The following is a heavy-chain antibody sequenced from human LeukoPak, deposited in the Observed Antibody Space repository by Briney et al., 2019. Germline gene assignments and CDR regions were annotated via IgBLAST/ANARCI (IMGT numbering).Heavy chain of an antibody. Sequence: ESLKISCKGSGYSFTSYWIGWVRQMPGKGLEWMGIIYPGDSDTRYSPSFQGQVTISADKSISTAYLQWSSLKASDTAMYYCARTTMVRGVIKELGYWGQGTVVTVSS. V-gene: IGHV5-51*01. D-gene: IGHD3-10*01. CDR1: GYSFTSYW. CDR2: IYPGDSDT. J-gene: IGHJ4*02. CDR3: ARTTMVRGVIKELGY.